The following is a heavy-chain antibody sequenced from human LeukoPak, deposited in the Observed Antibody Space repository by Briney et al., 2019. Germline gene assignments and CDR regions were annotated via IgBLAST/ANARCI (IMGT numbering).Heavy chain of an antibody. Sequence: PSETLSLTCAVYGGSFSGYYWSWIRQPPGKGLEWIGEISHSGSTNYNPSLKSRVTISVDTSKNQFSLKLSSVTAADTAVYYCATQEKNFDYWGQGTLVTVSS. CDR3: ATQEKNFDY. CDR1: GGSFSGYY. J-gene: IGHJ4*02. V-gene: IGHV4-34*01. CDR2: ISHSGST.